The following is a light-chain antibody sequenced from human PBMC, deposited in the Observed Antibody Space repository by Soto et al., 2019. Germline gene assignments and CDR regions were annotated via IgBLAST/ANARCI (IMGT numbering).Light chain of an antibody. J-gene: IGKJ4*01. Sequence: EIVLTQSPGTLSLSPGERATLSCRASQSVSSSYLAWYQQKPGQAPRLLIYGASSRATGIPDRFSGSGSGTDFTLTIGRLEPEDFAVYYCQQYGSSPTFGGGTKVDIK. CDR2: GAS. CDR3: QQYGSSPT. V-gene: IGKV3-20*01. CDR1: QSVSSSY.